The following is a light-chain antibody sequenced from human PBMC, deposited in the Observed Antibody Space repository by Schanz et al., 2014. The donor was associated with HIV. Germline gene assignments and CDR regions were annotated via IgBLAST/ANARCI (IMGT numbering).Light chain of an antibody. V-gene: IGKV3D-15*01. J-gene: IGKJ1*01. CDR2: GAS. Sequence: EIVMTQSPATLSVSPGERATLSCRASQSVGSNLAWYQQKPGQAPRLLIYGASSRATGIPDRFSGSGSGTEFTLTISSLQSEDFAVYYCQQYDSWPTFGQGTKVEIK. CDR3: QQYDSWPT. CDR1: QSVGSN.